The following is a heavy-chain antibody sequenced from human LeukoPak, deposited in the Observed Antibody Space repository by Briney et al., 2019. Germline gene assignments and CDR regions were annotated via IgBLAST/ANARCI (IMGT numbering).Heavy chain of an antibody. D-gene: IGHD3-16*02. CDR2: IYYGGST. Sequence: SETLSLTCTVSGGSISSYYWSWIRQPPGKGLEWIGYIYYGGSTNYNPSLKSRVTISVDTSKNQFSLKLSSVTAADTAVYYCARHHGRSYPADYWGQGTLVTVSS. V-gene: IGHV4-59*08. CDR1: GGSISSYY. J-gene: IGHJ4*02. CDR3: ARHHGRSYPADY.